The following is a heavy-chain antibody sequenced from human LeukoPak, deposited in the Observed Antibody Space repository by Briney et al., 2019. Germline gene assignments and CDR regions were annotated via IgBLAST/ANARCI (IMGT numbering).Heavy chain of an antibody. CDR1: GFTFSSYN. V-gene: IGHV3-23*01. CDR2: ISGSGGST. Sequence: GGSLRLSCAASGFTFSSYNMNWVRQAPGKGLEWVSAISGSGGSTYYADSVKGRFTISRDNSKNTLYLQMNSLRAEDTAVYYCAKDSWSLITFNWFDPWGQGTLVTVSS. J-gene: IGHJ5*02. CDR3: AKDSWSLITFNWFDP. D-gene: IGHD2-8*01.